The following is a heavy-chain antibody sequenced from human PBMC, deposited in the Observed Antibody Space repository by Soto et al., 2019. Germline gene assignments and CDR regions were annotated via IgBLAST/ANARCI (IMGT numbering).Heavy chain of an antibody. CDR2: MNPNSVYT. Sequence: GASVKVSCKASGYTFTSYDINWVRQATGQGLEWMGWMNPNSVYTCYSHNFQDRLSITRNTSTSTDYMELRSLRSEDTAVYYCARGNYSNVNYDYYYMDVWGKGTTVTVSS. CDR3: ARGNYSNVNYDYYYMDV. D-gene: IGHD4-4*01. CDR1: GYTFTSYD. V-gene: IGHV1-8*01. J-gene: IGHJ6*03.